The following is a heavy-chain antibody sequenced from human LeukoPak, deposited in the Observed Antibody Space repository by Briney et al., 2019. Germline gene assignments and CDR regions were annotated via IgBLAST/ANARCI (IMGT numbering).Heavy chain of an antibody. Sequence: PGGSLRLSCAASGFTFSSYAMSWVRQAPGKGLEWVSAISGSGGSTDYADSVKGRFTISRDNSKNTLYLQMNSLRAEDTAVYYCAKDVRRGSSWYLFDYWGQGTLVTVSS. CDR3: AKDVRRGSSWYLFDY. J-gene: IGHJ4*02. CDR1: GFTFSSYA. D-gene: IGHD6-13*01. V-gene: IGHV3-23*01. CDR2: ISGSGGST.